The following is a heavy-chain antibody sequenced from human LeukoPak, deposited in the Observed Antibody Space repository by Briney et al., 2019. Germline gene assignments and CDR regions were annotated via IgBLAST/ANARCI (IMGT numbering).Heavy chain of an antibody. Sequence: SGGSLRLSCAASGFTFSSYSMNWVRQAPGKGLEWVSSISSSSSYIYYADSVKGRFTISRDNAKNSLYLQMNSLRAEDTAVYYCAKCSGWFVRGKDYYYYYMDVWGKGTTVTVSS. D-gene: IGHD6-19*01. J-gene: IGHJ6*03. V-gene: IGHV3-21*04. CDR1: GFTFSSYS. CDR3: AKCSGWFVRGKDYYYYYMDV. CDR2: ISSSSSYI.